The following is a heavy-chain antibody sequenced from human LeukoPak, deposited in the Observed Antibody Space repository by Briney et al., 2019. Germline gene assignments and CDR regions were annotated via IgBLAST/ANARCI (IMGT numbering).Heavy chain of an antibody. CDR2: IIPIFGTA. CDR3: SREGVEDGCNWLQPFDH. CDR1: GGTFSSYA. D-gene: IGHD5-24*01. Sequence: GASVKLSCKASGGTFSSYAISWVRQAPGQGLGWMGGIIPIFGTANYAQKFQERVMITTDESTSTAYMELSSLKSENTAVDYRSREGVEDGCNWLQPFDHWGQRTLVTVPS. J-gene: IGHJ4*02. V-gene: IGHV1-69*05.